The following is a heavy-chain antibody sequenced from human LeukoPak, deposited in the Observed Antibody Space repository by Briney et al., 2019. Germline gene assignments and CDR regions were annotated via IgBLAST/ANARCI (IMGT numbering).Heavy chain of an antibody. CDR3: AAYSGAHHKTFDY. Sequence: PGGSLRLSCAASGFTFSSYEMNWVRQAPGKGLEWVANIKEDESEKDYVDSVKGRFTISRDNAKNSLYLQMSSLRVEDTAMYYCAAYSGAHHKTFDYWGQGTLVTVSS. J-gene: IGHJ4*02. CDR1: GFTFSSYE. CDR2: IKEDESEK. V-gene: IGHV3-7*03. D-gene: IGHD1-26*01.